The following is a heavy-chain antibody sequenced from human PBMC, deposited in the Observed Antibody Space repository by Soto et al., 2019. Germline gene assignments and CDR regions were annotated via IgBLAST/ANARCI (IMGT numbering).Heavy chain of an antibody. J-gene: IGHJ3*02. V-gene: IGHV4-59*01. CDR1: GGSISSYY. D-gene: IGHD3-3*01. CDR2: IYYSGST. CDR3: ARGSITIFGVVIPDAFDI. Sequence: SETLSLTFTVSGGSISSYYWSWIRQPPGKGLEWIGYIYYSGSTNYNPSLKSRVTISVDTAKNQFSLKLSSVTAADTAVYYCARGSITIFGVVIPDAFDIWGQGTMVTVSS.